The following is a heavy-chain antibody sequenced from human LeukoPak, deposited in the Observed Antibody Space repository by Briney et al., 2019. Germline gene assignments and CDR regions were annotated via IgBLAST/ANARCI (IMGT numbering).Heavy chain of an antibody. CDR2: INHSGST. Sequence: SETLSLTCAVYGESFSGYYWSWIRQPPGKGLEWIGEINHSGSTNYNPSLKSRVTISVDTSKNQFSLKLSSLSAADTAVYYCARDISDYGSGGYYFDYWGQGTLVTVSS. V-gene: IGHV4-34*01. J-gene: IGHJ4*02. D-gene: IGHD3-10*01. CDR3: ARDISDYGSGGYYFDY. CDR1: GESFSGYY.